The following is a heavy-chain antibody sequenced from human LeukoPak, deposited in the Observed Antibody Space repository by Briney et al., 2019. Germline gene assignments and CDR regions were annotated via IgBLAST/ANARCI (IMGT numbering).Heavy chain of an antibody. CDR2: ISSSSSYI. D-gene: IGHD6-13*01. CDR3: ARVPSSSYYYYMDV. CDR1: GFTFSSYS. V-gene: IGHV3-21*01. J-gene: IGHJ6*03. Sequence: TGGSLRLSCAASGFTFSSYSMNWVRQAPGKGLEWVSSISSSSSYIYYADSVKGRFTISRDNAKNSLYLQMNSLRAEDTAVYYCARVPSSSYYYYMDVWGKGTTVTVSS.